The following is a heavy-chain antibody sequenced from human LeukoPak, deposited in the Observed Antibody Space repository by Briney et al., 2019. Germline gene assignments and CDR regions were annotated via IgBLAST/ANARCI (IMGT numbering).Heavy chain of an antibody. V-gene: IGHV3-15*01. CDR2: INKKGWGGTA. D-gene: IGHD3-10*01. CDR3: ARTQGVTMIRGLIITGYFDS. J-gene: IGHJ4*02. CDR1: GFTFTKAW. Sequence: GGALRLSFAASGFTFTKAWMSWVRPAPGEGREGVGRINKKGWGGTADYAAPLQGRFTISRDDSKNTLYLQMNSLRAEDTAVYYCARTQGVTMIRGLIITGYFDSWGQGTLGTVSS.